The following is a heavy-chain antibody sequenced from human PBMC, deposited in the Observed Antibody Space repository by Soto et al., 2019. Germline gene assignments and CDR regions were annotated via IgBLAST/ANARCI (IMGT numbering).Heavy chain of an antibody. J-gene: IGHJ4*02. D-gene: IGHD6-6*01. V-gene: IGHV3-21*01. CDR3: ARDTSGEQLVPGFDY. Sequence: GGSLRLSCAASGFTFSSYSMNWVRQAPGKGLEWVSSISSSSSYINYADSVKGGFTISRDNAKNSLYLQMNSLRAEDTAVYYCARDTSGEQLVPGFDYWGQGTLVTVSS. CDR1: GFTFSSYS. CDR2: ISSSSSYI.